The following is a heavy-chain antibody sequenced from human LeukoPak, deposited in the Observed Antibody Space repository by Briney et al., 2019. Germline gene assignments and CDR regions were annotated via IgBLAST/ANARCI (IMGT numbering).Heavy chain of an antibody. CDR3: ARDRDYAFDY. J-gene: IGHJ4*02. D-gene: IGHD4-17*01. Sequence: PGGSLRLSCAASGFTFSSYGMHWVRQAPGKGLGWVAVISYDGSNKYYADSVKGRFTISRDNSKNTLYLQMNSLRAEDTAVYYCARDRDYAFDYWGQGTLVTVSS. V-gene: IGHV3-30*03. CDR2: ISYDGSNK. CDR1: GFTFSSYG.